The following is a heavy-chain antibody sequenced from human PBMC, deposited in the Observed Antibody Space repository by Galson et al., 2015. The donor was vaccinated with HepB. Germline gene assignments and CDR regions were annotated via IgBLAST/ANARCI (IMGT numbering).Heavy chain of an antibody. V-gene: IGHV5-51*03. CDR3: ARRSSSSWFQWPGFDC. CDR2: IYTGDSDT. CDR1: GYSFTSYW. D-gene: IGHD6-13*01. J-gene: IGHJ4*02. Sequence: QSGAEVKKPGESLKISCKGSGYSFTSYWIGWVRQMPGKGLEWMGIIYTGDSDTRYSPSFQGQVTISADKSISTAYLQWSSLKASDTAMYYCARRSSSSWFQWPGFDCWGQGTLVTVSS.